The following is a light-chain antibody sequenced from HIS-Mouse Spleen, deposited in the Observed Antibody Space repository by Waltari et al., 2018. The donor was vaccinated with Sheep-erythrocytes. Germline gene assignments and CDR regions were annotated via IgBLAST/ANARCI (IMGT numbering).Light chain of an antibody. Sequence: SYELTQPPSVSVSPGQTARITCAGDAFPKKYACWYQQKPGQSPVLVIYQDSKRPPGIPERFAGSNSGNTATLTISGTQAMDEADYYCQAWDSSTAWVFGGGTKLTVL. CDR2: QDS. CDR1: AFPKKY. CDR3: QAWDSSTAWV. V-gene: IGLV3-1*01. J-gene: IGLJ3*02.